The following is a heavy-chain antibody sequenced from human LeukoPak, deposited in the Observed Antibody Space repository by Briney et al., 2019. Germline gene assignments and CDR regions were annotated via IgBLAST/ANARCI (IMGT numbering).Heavy chain of an antibody. CDR2: IYYSGST. Sequence: SETLSLTCTVSGGSISSSSYYWGWIRQPPGKGLEWIGSIYYSGSTYYNPPLKSRVTISVDTSKNQFSLKLSSVTAADTAVYYCARTHYGDYVYWFDPWGQGTLVTVSS. CDR3: ARTHYGDYVYWFDP. V-gene: IGHV4-39*07. D-gene: IGHD4-17*01. J-gene: IGHJ5*02. CDR1: GGSISSSSYY.